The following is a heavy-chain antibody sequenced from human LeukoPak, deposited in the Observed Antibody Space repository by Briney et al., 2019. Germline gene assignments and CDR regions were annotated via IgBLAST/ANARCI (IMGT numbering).Heavy chain of an antibody. J-gene: IGHJ4*02. CDR1: GFTFSSYW. CDR3: ARGPYYLDY. Sequence: GGSLRLSCAAPGFTFSSYWMSWVRQAPGKGLEWVANIKQDGSEKYYVDSVKGRFTISRDNAKNSLYLQMNSLRAEDTAVYYCARGPYYLDYWGQGTLVTVSS. CDR2: IKQDGSEK. V-gene: IGHV3-7*01.